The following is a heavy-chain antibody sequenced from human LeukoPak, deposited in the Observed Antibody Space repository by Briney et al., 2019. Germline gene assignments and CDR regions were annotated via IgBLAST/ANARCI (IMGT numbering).Heavy chain of an antibody. CDR3: ARSDMVRGVLSKKFDY. CDR2: IYTSGST. D-gene: IGHD3-10*01. CDR1: GGSISSGSYY. Sequence: ASETLSLTCTVSGGSISSGSYYWSWIRQPAGKGLEWIGRIYTSGSTNYNPSLKSRVTISVDTSKNQFSLKLSSVTAADTAVYYCARSDMVRGVLSKKFDYWGQGTLVNVSS. J-gene: IGHJ4*02. V-gene: IGHV4-61*02.